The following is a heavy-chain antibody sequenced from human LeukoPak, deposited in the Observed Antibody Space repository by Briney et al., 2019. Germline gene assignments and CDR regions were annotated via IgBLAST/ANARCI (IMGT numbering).Heavy chain of an antibody. V-gene: IGHV5-51*01. CDR1: GYSFTSYW. Sequence: GVSLKISSKSSGYSFTSYWIGWMRQMTGKRQEWMAIIYPGESDTRYSPSFQGQVTISADKSISTAYLQWSSLKASDTAMYYCARQDYYDSSGYSSGVQTPGAFDIWGQGTMVTVSS. CDR3: ARQDYYDSSGYSSGVQTPGAFDI. CDR2: IYPGESDT. J-gene: IGHJ3*02. D-gene: IGHD3-22*01.